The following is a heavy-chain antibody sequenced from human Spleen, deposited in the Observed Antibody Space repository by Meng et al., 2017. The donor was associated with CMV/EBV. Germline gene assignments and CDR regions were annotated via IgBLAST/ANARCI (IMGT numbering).Heavy chain of an antibody. J-gene: IGHJ3*02. CDR3: ARDRTTSWFNTFEI. Sequence: GESLKISCAGSTFTFTASSMNWFRQAPGKGLEWVSSITIGSHYIYYADSVKGRFTVSRDNAKNSLFLQMNSLRPEDTAIYYCARDRTTSWFNTFEIWGQGTMVTVSS. V-gene: IGHV3-21*01. D-gene: IGHD1-14*01. CDR2: ITIGSHYI. CDR1: TFTFTASS.